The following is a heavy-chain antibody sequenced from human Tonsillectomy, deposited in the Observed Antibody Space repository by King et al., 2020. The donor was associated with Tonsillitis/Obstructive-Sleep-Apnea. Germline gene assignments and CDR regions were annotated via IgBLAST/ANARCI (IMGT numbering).Heavy chain of an antibody. D-gene: IGHD1-14*01. J-gene: IGHJ4*02. CDR3: ARRAEHSFDY. CDR2: IYYSGST. Sequence: QLQESGPGLVKPSETLSLTCTVSGGTISSSSYYWGWIRQPPGKGLEWIGSIYYSGSTYYNPSLKSRVTISVDTSKNQFSLKLSSVTAADTAVYYCARRAEHSFDYWGQGTLVTVSS. CDR1: GGTISSSSYY. V-gene: IGHV4-39*01.